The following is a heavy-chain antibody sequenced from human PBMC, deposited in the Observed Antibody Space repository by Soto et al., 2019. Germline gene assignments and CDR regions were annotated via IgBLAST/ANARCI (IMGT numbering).Heavy chain of an antibody. J-gene: IGHJ6*03. CDR3: ASLNYYGSGSRNRHYYYYYYMDV. V-gene: IGHV3-53*04. CDR2: IYSGGST. Sequence: EVQLVESGGGLVQPGGSLRLSCAASGFTVSSNYMSWVRQAPGKGLEWVSVIYSGGSTYYEDSVKGRFTISRHNSKNTLYLQMNSLRDEDTAVYYCASLNYYGSGSRNRHYYYYYYMDVWGKGTTVTVSS. D-gene: IGHD3-10*01. CDR1: GFTVSSNY.